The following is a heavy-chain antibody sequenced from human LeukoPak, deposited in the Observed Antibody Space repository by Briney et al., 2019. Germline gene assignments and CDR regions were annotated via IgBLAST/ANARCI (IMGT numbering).Heavy chain of an antibody. CDR2: ISAYNGNT. Sequence: GASVKVSCKASGYTFTSYGISWVRQAPGQGLEWMGWISAYNGNTNYAQKLQGRVTMTTDTSTSTAYMELRSLRSDDTAVYYCARXRXGYXSSSRGGFDYWGQGTLVTVSS. CDR3: ARXRXGYXSSSRGGFDY. D-gene: IGHD6-6*01. V-gene: IGHV1-18*01. CDR1: GYTFTSYG. J-gene: IGHJ4*02.